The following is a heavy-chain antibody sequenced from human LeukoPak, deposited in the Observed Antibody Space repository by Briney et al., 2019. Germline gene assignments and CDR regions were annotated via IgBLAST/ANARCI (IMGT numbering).Heavy chain of an antibody. CDR2: IYYSGTS. D-gene: IGHD6-6*01. CDR1: GGSISSGGYY. Sequence: KPSQTLSLTCTVSGGSISSGGYYWSWIRQHPGKGLEWIGHIYYSGTSFYNPPLTSRVTISVDTSKNQFSLKLTSVNDADTAVYYCARIERSSYSLGFDYWGQGTLVTVSS. V-gene: IGHV4-31*03. J-gene: IGHJ4*02. CDR3: ARIERSSYSLGFDY.